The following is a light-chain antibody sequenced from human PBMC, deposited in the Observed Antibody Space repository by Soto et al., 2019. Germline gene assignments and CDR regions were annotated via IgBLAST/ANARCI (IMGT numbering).Light chain of an antibody. CDR2: DVN. V-gene: IGLV2-11*01. J-gene: IGLJ1*01. CDR3: CSYAGSYTYV. Sequence: QSVLTQPRSVSGSPGQSVTISCTGTSSDVGGYNYVSWYQQHPGKAPKLIIYDVNRRPSGVPDRFSGSKSGNTASLTISGLQAEDVADYYCCSYAGSYTYVFGTGTKVTVL. CDR1: SSDVGGYNY.